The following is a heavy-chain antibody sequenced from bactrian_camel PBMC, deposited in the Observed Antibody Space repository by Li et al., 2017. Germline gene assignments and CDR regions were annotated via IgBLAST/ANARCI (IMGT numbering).Heavy chain of an antibody. D-gene: IGHD4*01. CDR2: IASDGST. CDR1: GYTSSTNC. Sequence: HVQLVESGGGSVQAGGSLRLSCAASGYTSSTNCMGWVRRAPGKEREGVASIASDGSTSYADSVKGRFTISRDNAQNTVYLQMNSLKPEDTAVYYCVRDHFGSNYDLNFGYWGQGTQVTVS. J-gene: IGHJ6*01. CDR3: VRDHFGSNYDLNFGY. V-gene: IGHV3S53*01.